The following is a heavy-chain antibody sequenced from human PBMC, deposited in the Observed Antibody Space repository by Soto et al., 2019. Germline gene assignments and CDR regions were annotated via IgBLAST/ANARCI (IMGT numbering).Heavy chain of an antibody. CDR1: SGSISSYY. Sequence: WETLSLTCTVSSGSISSYYWSWIRQPPGKGLEWIGYIYYSGSTNYNPSLKSRVTISVDTSKNQFSLKLSSVTAADTAVYYCARVEDSSGWPTFDYWGQGTLVTVSS. J-gene: IGHJ4*02. D-gene: IGHD6-19*01. CDR2: IYYSGST. V-gene: IGHV4-59*01. CDR3: ARVEDSSGWPTFDY.